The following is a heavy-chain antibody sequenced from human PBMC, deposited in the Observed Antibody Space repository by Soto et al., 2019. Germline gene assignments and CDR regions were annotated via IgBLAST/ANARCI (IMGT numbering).Heavy chain of an antibody. V-gene: IGHV3-23*01. Sequence: PGGSLRLSCECSGFHVSSHAMTWIRQAPGKGPEWVSTVTADGGTYYADSVKGRFAMSRDTSENTLYLQMNSLGAEDTAAYYCAPHVSCSGGSCQYDAFAIRGQGTMVTVSS. CDR1: GFHVSSHA. J-gene: IGHJ3*02. CDR2: VTADGGT. D-gene: IGHD2-15*01. CDR3: APHVSCSGGSCQYDAFAI.